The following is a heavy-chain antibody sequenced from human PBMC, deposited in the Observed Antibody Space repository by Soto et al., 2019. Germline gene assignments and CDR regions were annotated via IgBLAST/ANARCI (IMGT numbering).Heavy chain of an antibody. J-gene: IGHJ4*02. D-gene: IGHD2-2*02. CDR2: IIPIFGTA. Sequence: SVKVSCKASGGTFSSYAISWVRQAPGQGLEWMGGIIPIFGTANYAQKFQGRVTITADESTSTAYMELSSLRSEDTAVYYCARGGPHIVVVPAAILDYFDYWGQGTLVTVSS. V-gene: IGHV1-69*13. CDR3: ARGGPHIVVVPAAILDYFDY. CDR1: GGTFSSYA.